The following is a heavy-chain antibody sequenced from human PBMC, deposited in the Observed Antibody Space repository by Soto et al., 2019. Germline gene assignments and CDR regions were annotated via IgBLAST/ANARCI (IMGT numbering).Heavy chain of an antibody. Sequence: SVKVSCKASGFTFTSSAVQWVRQARGQRLEWIGWIVVGSGNTNYAQKFQERVTITRDMSTSTAYMELSSLRSEDTAVYYCAAEIAAAGTPNWFDPWGQGTLVTVSS. CDR3: AAEIAAAGTPNWFDP. V-gene: IGHV1-58*01. D-gene: IGHD6-13*01. CDR2: IVVGSGNT. CDR1: GFTFTSSA. J-gene: IGHJ5*02.